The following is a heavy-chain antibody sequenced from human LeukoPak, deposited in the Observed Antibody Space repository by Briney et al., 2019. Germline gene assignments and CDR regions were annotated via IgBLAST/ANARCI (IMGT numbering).Heavy chain of an antibody. V-gene: IGHV3-7*01. CDR3: ARADYDYVWGSHRQYYFDY. CDR2: IKQGGSEK. D-gene: IGHD3-16*02. CDR1: GFPLRSYW. J-gene: IGHJ4*02. Sequence: PGGTLRLSCAASGFPLRSYWMSWVREAPGKGLEGVANIKQGGSEKYHADSAKGRFAYSRHNAKNSLHLAMNSVRAEDSGVYLCARADYDYVWGSHRQYYFDYWGQGTLVTVSS.